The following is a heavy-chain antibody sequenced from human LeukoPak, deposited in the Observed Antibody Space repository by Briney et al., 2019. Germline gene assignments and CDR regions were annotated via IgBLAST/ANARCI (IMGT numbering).Heavy chain of an antibody. Sequence: SETLSLTCAVYGGSFSGYYWSWIRQPPGKVLEWIGEINHSGSTNYNPSLKSRVTISVDTSKNQFSLKLSSVTAADTAVYYCARSQVDTAMVIGDWGQGTLVTVSS. CDR3: ARSQVDTAMVIGD. J-gene: IGHJ4*02. D-gene: IGHD5-18*01. CDR2: INHSGST. V-gene: IGHV4-34*01. CDR1: GGSFSGYY.